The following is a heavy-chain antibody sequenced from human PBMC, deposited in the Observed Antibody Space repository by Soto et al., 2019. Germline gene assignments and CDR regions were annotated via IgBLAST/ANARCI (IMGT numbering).Heavy chain of an antibody. J-gene: IGHJ4*02. Sequence: GGSLRLSCAASGFTFSSYWMSWVRQAPGKGLEWVANIKQDGSEKYYVDSVKGRFTISRDNAKNSLYLQMNSLRAEDTAVYYCARVRYDILTGYYMDYWGQGTLVTVSS. D-gene: IGHD3-9*01. CDR1: GFTFSSYW. CDR2: IKQDGSEK. CDR3: ARVRYDILTGYYMDY. V-gene: IGHV3-7*01.